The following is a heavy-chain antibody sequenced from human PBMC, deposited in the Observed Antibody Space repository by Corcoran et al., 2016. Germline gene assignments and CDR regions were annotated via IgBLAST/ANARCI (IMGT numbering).Heavy chain of an antibody. CDR3: TRIAAGFDN. CDR1: GFTFSSYW. J-gene: IGHJ4*02. D-gene: IGHD6-25*01. Sequence: EVQLVESGGGLVQPGGSLRLSCAASGFTFSSYWMHWVRQAPGKGLVWVSRINFDGSSTTYADSVKGRFTMARDNAKNTLYLQMNRLRDEDTAVYYCTRIAAGFDNWGQGTLVTVSS. V-gene: IGHV3-74*01. CDR2: INFDGSST.